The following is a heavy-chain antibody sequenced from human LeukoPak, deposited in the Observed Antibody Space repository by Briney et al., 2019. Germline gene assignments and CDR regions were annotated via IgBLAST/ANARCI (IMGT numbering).Heavy chain of an antibody. CDR2: AHYSGST. CDR3: ARLTGTYYYYYMDV. CDR1: GDSISSSCCS. D-gene: IGHD1-7*01. J-gene: IGHJ6*03. V-gene: IGHV4-39*07. Sequence: SETLSLTCTVSGDSISSSCCSWGWIRQPPGKGLEWIGSAHYSGSTYYNPSLKSRVTISVDTSKNQFSPKLSSVTAADTAVYYCARLTGTYYYYYMDVWGKGTTVTVSS.